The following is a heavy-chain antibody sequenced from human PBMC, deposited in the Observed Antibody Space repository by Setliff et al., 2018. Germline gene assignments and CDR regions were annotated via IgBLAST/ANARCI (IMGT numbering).Heavy chain of an antibody. CDR3: ARDNTILGATDH. CDR2: LHTSGST. CDR1: GGSLNSGSYY. V-gene: IGHV4-61*02. Sequence: PSETLSLTCAVSGGSLNSGSYYWSWIRQSTERGLEWLGRLHTSGSTTYNPALNSRVTISVDTSTNQFSLRLTSLTAADTAVHFCARDNTILGATDHWGQGTLVTVSS. J-gene: IGHJ5*02. D-gene: IGHD1-26*01.